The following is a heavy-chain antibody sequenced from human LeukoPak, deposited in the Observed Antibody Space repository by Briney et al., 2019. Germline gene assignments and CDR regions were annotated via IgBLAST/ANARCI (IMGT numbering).Heavy chain of an antibody. J-gene: IGHJ4*02. CDR2: MNPNSGNT. D-gene: IGHD2-2*02. CDR3: ARSPPEVVPAAIMANDFDY. V-gene: IGHV1-8*02. Sequence: GASVKVSCKASGGTFSSYAISWVRQAPGQGLEWMGWMNPNSGNTGYAQKFQGRVTMTRNTSISTAYMELSSLRSEDTAVYYCARSPPEVVPAAIMANDFDYWGQGTLVTVAS. CDR1: GGTFSSYA.